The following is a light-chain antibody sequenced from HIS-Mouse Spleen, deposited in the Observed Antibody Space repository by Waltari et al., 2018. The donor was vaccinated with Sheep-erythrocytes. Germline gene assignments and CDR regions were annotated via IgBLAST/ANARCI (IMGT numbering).Light chain of an antibody. CDR3: CSYAGSYTYV. Sequence: QSALTQPRSVSGSPGQSVTIPCTGTVSAVGGYNYVSWYQQHPVKAPKLMIYDVSKRPSGVPDRFSGSKSGNTASLTISGLQAEDEADYYCCSYAGSYTYVFGTGTKVTVL. V-gene: IGLV2-11*01. CDR1: VSAVGGYNY. J-gene: IGLJ1*01. CDR2: DVS.